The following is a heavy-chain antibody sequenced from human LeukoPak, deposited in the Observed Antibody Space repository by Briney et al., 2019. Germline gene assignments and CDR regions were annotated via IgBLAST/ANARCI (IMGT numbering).Heavy chain of an antibody. CDR2: IYPGDSET. V-gene: IGHV5-51*01. J-gene: IGHJ4*02. CDR3: ARRVHRGGSYSSHSDY. CDR1: GYSFITYW. Sequence: GESLKISCKGSGYSFITYWIGWVRQMPGKGLEWMGSIYPGDSETAYSPSFQGQVIISADKSISTAYLQWTSLKASDTAMYYCARRVHRGGSYSSHSDYWGQGTLVTVSS. D-gene: IGHD1-26*01.